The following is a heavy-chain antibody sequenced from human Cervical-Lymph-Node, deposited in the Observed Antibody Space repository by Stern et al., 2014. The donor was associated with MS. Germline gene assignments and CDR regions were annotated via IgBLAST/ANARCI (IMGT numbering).Heavy chain of an antibody. D-gene: IGHD1-1*01. V-gene: IGHV3-53*01. CDR3: ARDTSSPERSDW. Sequence: EVQLVQSGGGVIQPGGSLRLSCTASGGTVSRDYMTWVRQDPGKGLEWFSLITNVGSTFYTDSVKGRFTISRDDSKNTVYLHMTSLRAEDTAMYYCARDTSSPERSDWWGQGTLVTVSS. CDR1: GGTVSRDY. J-gene: IGHJ4*02. CDR2: ITNVGST.